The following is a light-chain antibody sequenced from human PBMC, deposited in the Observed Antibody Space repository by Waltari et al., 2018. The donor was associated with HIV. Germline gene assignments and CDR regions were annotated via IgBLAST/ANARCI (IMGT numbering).Light chain of an antibody. CDR1: QIINEW. V-gene: IGKV1-5*03. Sequence: DIQMTQSPSTLSASVGDRVTITCRASQIINEWLAWYQQKPGKAPKLLIYRTSTRQTGVPPRFSGSGSGTDFTLIISGLQADDCATYDCLQYGSYSRTFGQGTRVDVK. J-gene: IGKJ1*01. CDR2: RTS. CDR3: LQYGSYSRT.